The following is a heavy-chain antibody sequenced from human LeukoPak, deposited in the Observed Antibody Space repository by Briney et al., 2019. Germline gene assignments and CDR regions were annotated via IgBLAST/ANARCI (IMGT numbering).Heavy chain of an antibody. Sequence: ASVKVSCKAPGYTFTGYYMHWVRQAPGQGLEWMGWINPNSGGTNYAQKFQGRVTMTRDTSISTAYMELSRLRSDDTAVYYCARARYYYGSGSYRLPDYWGQGTLVTVSS. J-gene: IGHJ4*02. CDR2: INPNSGGT. D-gene: IGHD3-10*01. V-gene: IGHV1-2*02. CDR1: GYTFTGYY. CDR3: ARARYYYGSGSYRLPDY.